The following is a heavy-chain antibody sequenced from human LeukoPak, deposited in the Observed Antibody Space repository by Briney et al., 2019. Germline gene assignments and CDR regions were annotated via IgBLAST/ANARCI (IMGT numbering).Heavy chain of an antibody. CDR2: IKSNADGGTT. CDR3: TTGDRSEYYYYYGMDV. CDR1: GFSFNNAW. D-gene: IGHD3-22*01. V-gene: IGHV3-15*01. J-gene: IGHJ6*02. Sequence: GGSLRLSCAASGFSFNNAWMSWVRQAPGKGLEWVGRIKSNADGGTTEYAAPVKGRFTISRDDSKNTLYLQVDSLKAEDTAVYYCTTGDRSEYYYYYGMDVWGQGTTATVSS.